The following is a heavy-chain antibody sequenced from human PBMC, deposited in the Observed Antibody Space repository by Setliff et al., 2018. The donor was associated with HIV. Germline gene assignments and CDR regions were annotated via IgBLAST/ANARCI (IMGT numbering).Heavy chain of an antibody. Sequence: ASVKVSCKTSGYTFISYGATWVRQVPGQGLEWVGWISTYNGNTNYAQKFQGRVTMTTDTSTSAAFWELRSLRSDDTAIYYCARVRTYSDFYYPAPIPSYYFDFWGQGTLVTVSS. J-gene: IGHJ4*02. V-gene: IGHV1-18*01. CDR2: ISTYNGNT. D-gene: IGHD1-26*01. CDR1: GYTFISYG. CDR3: ARVRTYSDFYYPAPIPSYYFDF.